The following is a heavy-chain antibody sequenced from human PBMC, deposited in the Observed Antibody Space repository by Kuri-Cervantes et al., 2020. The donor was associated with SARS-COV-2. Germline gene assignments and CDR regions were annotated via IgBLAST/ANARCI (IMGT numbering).Heavy chain of an antibody. V-gene: IGHV3-21*01. J-gene: IGHJ4*02. CDR1: GFSLSRYT. CDR2: ISGSGSYI. Sequence: GESLKISCAASGFSLSRYTMNWVRQAPGKALEWVSSISGSGSYIYYADSVKGRFTISKESGENSLYLHMNSLRAEDTAVYYCARDRRERGSGYFKGTWGFDYWGQGTLVTVSS. D-gene: IGHD3-22*01. CDR3: ARDRRERGSGYFKGTWGFDY.